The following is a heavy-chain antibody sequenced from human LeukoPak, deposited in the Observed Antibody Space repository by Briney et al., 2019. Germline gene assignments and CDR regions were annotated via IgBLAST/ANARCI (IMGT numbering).Heavy chain of an antibody. V-gene: IGHV4-59*11. Sequence: SETLSLTCTVSGGSISSHYWSWIRQPPGKGLEWIGYIYYSGSTNYNPSLKSRVTISVDTSKNQFSLKLSSVTAADTAVYYCASRYCSSTSCHVDYFGYWGQGTLVTVSS. D-gene: IGHD2-2*01. J-gene: IGHJ4*02. CDR3: ASRYCSSTSCHVDYFGY. CDR1: GGSISSHY. CDR2: IYYSGST.